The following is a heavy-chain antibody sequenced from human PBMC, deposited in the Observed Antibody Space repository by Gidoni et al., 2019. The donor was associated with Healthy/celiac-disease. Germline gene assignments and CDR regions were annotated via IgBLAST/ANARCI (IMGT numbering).Heavy chain of an antibody. CDR2: ISGNSGSR. V-gene: IGHV3-9*01. CDR1: GFTFDDYA. J-gene: IGHJ2*01. CDR3: AKDRYYGGKPLGYFDL. D-gene: IGHD4-17*01. Sequence: EVQLVESGGGLVQPGRSLRLSCAASGFTFDDYAMHWVRQAPGKGLEWVSGISGNSGSRGYADSVKGRFTISRDNAKNSLYLQMNSLRAEDTALYYCAKDRYYGGKPLGYFDLWGRGTLVTVSS.